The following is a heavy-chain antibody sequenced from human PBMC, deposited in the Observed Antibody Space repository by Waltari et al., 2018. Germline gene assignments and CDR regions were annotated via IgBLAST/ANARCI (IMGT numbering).Heavy chain of an antibody. CDR3: ARGAGPDTAMYYYYYYMDV. Sequence: QVQLQESGPGLVKPSETLSLTCTVSGGSISSYYWSWIRQPPGKGTEWIGYIYDSGSTNYNPSLKSRVTISVDTSKNQFSLKLSSVTAADTAVYYCARGAGPDTAMYYYYYYMDVWGKGTTVTISS. J-gene: IGHJ6*03. CDR1: GGSISSYY. D-gene: IGHD5-18*01. V-gene: IGHV4-59*01. CDR2: IYDSGST.